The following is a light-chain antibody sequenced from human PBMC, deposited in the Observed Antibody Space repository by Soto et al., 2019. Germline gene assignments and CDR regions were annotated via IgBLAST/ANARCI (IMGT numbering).Light chain of an antibody. CDR2: LGS. V-gene: IGKV2-28*01. CDR1: QSLLHSNGYNY. CDR3: MQALHTRYT. Sequence: DIVMTHSPLSLPVTPGEPASISCRSSQSLLHSNGYNYLDWYLQKPGQSPQLLIYLGSNRASGVPDRFSGSGSGKDFTLKISRVEAEDVGVYYPMQALHTRYTFGQGTKVEIX. J-gene: IGKJ2*01.